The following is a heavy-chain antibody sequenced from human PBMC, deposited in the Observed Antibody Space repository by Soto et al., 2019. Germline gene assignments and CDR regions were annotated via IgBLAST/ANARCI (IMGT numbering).Heavy chain of an antibody. CDR3: ARSVDSSGWYRGFDP. CDR2: ISTYNGNT. V-gene: IGHV1-18*01. Sequence: QVQLVQSGAEVKNPGASVKVSCKASGYTFTSYGISWVRQAPGQGLEWMGWISTYNGNTNSVQKLQGRVTMTRDTSTNTAYMELRSLRSDDTAVYYCARSVDSSGWYRGFDPWGQGTLVTVSS. D-gene: IGHD6-19*01. CDR1: GYTFTSYG. J-gene: IGHJ5*02.